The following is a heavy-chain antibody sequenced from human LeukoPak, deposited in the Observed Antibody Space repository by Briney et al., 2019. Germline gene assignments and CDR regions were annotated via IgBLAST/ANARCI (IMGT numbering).Heavy chain of an antibody. CDR1: GFTFSSYS. V-gene: IGHV3-23*01. D-gene: IGHD2-15*01. J-gene: IGHJ4*02. Sequence: GGSLRLSCAASGFTFSSYSMNWVRQAPGKGLEWVSAISGGGGSTYYADSVKGRFTISRDNSKNTLYLQMNSLRAEDTAVYYCAKDCSGGSCCSDNYGYWGQGTLVTVSS. CDR2: ISGGGGST. CDR3: AKDCSGGSCCSDNYGY.